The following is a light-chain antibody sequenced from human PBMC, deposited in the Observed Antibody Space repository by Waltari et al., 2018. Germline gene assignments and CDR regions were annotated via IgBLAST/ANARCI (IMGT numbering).Light chain of an antibody. V-gene: IGKV3-15*01. Sequence: EVMMTQSPATLSVSPGERATLSCRASQSVGNNLAWFQERPGQAPRLLFFGASTRATGIPARFTGSGSGTEFTLTINSLQSEDFAVYYCQQYDKWLMYTFGQGTKVEVK. CDR2: GAS. J-gene: IGKJ2*01. CDR1: QSVGNN. CDR3: QQYDKWLMYT.